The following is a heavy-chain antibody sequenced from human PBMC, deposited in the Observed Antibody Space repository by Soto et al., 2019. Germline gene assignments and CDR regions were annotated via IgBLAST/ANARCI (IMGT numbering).Heavy chain of an antibody. CDR3: ERGLVDTAMVTAYYYYGMDV. J-gene: IGHJ6*02. V-gene: IGHV1-2*04. Sequence: ASVKVSCKASGYTFTGYYMHWVRQAPGQGLEWMGWINPNSGGTNYAQKFQGWVTMTRDTSISTAYMELSRLRSDDTAVYYCERGLVDTAMVTAYYYYGMDVWGQGATVTVSS. CDR2: INPNSGGT. CDR1: GYTFTGYY. D-gene: IGHD5-18*01.